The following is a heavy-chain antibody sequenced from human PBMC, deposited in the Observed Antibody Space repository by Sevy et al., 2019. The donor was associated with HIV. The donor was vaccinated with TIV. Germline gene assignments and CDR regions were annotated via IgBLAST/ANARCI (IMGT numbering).Heavy chain of an antibody. J-gene: IGHJ6*02. CDR3: AKEVRDSSGWFDYYYGMDV. CDR1: GFTFSSYA. V-gene: IGHV3-23*01. Sequence: GGCLRLSCAASGFTFSSYAMSWVRQAPGKGLEWVSAISGSGGSTYYADSVKGRFTISRDNSKNTLYLQMNSLRAEDTAVYYCAKEVRDSSGWFDYYYGMDVWGQGTTVTVSS. D-gene: IGHD6-19*01. CDR2: ISGSGGST.